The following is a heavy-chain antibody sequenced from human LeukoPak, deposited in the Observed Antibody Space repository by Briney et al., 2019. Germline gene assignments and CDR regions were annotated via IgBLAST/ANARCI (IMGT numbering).Heavy chain of an antibody. J-gene: IGHJ6*02. V-gene: IGHV4-34*01. CDR3: ARHRRVRDCSSTSCYTQYYGMDV. Sequence: SETLSLTCAVYGGSFSGYYWSWIRQPPGKGLEWIGEINHSGSTNYNPSLKSRVTISVDTSKNQFSLKLSSVTAADTAVYYCARHRRVRDCSSTSCYTQYYGMDVWGQGTTVTVSS. CDR2: INHSGST. D-gene: IGHD2-2*02. CDR1: GGSFSGYY.